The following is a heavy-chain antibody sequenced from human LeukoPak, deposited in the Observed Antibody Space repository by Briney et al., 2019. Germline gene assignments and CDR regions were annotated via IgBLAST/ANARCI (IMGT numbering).Heavy chain of an antibody. J-gene: IGHJ6*03. Sequence: PGGSLRLSCAASGFRFDDYGMSWVRQPPGKGLEWVSGIRWSGGSTGYADSVKVRFIISRDNAKNSLYLQMNSLRAEDSALYYCARGVYSNYPNYYYMDVWGKGTTVTVSS. V-gene: IGHV3-20*04. CDR2: IRWSGGST. CDR3: ARGVYSNYPNYYYMDV. CDR1: GFRFDDYG. D-gene: IGHD4-11*01.